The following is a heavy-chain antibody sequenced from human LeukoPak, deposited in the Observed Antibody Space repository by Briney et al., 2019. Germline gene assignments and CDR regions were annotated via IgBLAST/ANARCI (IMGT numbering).Heavy chain of an antibody. CDR1: GDSVSSNSAA. J-gene: IGHJ4*02. D-gene: IGHD5-12*01. V-gene: IGHV6-1*01. CDR3: AREPGGAGYSGYDPFDY. Sequence: SQTLSLTCAISGDSVSSNSAAWNLIRQSPSRGLEWLGMTYYRSKWYNDYAVSVESRITINPDTSKNQFSLQLNSVTPEDTAVYYCAREPGGAGYSGYDPFDYWGQGTLVPVSS. CDR2: TYYRSKWYN.